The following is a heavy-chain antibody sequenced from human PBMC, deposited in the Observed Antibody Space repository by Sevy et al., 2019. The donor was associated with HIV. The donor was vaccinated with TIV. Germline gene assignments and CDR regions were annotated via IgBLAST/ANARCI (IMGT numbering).Heavy chain of an antibody. Sequence: GGSLRLSCIGSGFSFSYYGIHWVRQSPGKGLDWVALISHDGINEYYADSVKGRITTSRDNSKNTVYLEMNSLRNEDTAIYFFANAYSGSYSHSYLYALDVWGQGTTVTVSS. J-gene: IGHJ6*02. D-gene: IGHD1-26*01. CDR3: ANAYSGSYSHSYLYALDV. CDR1: GFSFSYYG. CDR2: ISHDGINE. V-gene: IGHV3-30*18.